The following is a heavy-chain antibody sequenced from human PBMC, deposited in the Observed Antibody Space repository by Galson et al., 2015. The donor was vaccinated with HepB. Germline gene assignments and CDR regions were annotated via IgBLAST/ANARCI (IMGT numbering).Heavy chain of an antibody. D-gene: IGHD1-26*01. Sequence: SLRLSCAASGFTFSRYWMSWVRQAPGKGPEWVANIKHDGSEKYYVDSVKGRFTISRDNAKNSLYLQVNSLRAEDTAVYYCARYSSGNYGDYWGQGTLVTVSS. CDR3: ARYSSGNYGDY. J-gene: IGHJ4*02. CDR2: IKHDGSEK. CDR1: GFTFSRYW. V-gene: IGHV3-7*01.